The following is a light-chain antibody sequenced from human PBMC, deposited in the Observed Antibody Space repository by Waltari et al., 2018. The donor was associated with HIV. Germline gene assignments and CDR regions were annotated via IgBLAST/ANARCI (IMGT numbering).Light chain of an antibody. V-gene: IGKV4-1*01. CDR3: QQYYSTLRT. J-gene: IGKJ1*01. CDR2: WAS. CDR1: QSVLYSSNNNNY. Sequence: DIVMTQAPDSVAVALVESATIHCKATQSVLYSSNNNNYLAWYQQKPGQPPKLLIYWASTRESGVPDRFSGSGSQTDFTLTISSLQAEDVAVYYCQQYYSTLRTFGQGTKVEIK.